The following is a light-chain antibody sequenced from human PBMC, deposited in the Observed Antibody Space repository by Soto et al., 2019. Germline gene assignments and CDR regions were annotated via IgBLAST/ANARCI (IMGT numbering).Light chain of an antibody. Sequence: SYELTQPPSVSVSPGQTARITCSGDVLTKKSTYWYQQKSGQAPVLVIHGDSQRPFGIPERFSGSRSGTTATLTISGAQVEDEGDYYCYSTDISARGVFGGGTKLTVL. CDR2: GDS. V-gene: IGLV3-10*01. J-gene: IGLJ2*01. CDR3: YSTDISARGV. CDR1: VLTKKS.